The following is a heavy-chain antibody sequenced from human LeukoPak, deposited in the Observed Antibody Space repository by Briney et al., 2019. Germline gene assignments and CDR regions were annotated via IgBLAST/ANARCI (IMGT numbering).Heavy chain of an antibody. V-gene: IGHV3-7*01. D-gene: IGHD3-22*01. J-gene: IGHJ4*02. CDR3: ARDPSYYYDSSGYYPLVY. CDR2: IKQDGSEK. Sequence: PGGSLRLSCAASGFTFSSYWMSWVRQAPGKGLEWVAYIKQDGSEKYYVDSVKGRFTISRDNAKNSLYLQMNSLRAEDTAVYYCARDPSYYYDSSGYYPLVYWGQGTLVTVSS. CDR1: GFTFSSYW.